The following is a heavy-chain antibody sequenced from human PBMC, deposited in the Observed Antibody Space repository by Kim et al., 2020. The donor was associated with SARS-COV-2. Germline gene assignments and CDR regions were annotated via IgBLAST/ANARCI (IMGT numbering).Heavy chain of an antibody. V-gene: IGHV1-18*01. Sequence: ASVKVSCKASGYTLTSYGISWVRQAPGQGLEWMGWVSAYNGNTNYAQKLQGRVTMTTDTSTSTAYMELRRLKSDATAVYYCTRERKGYCSSTSCDWEDYYYYGMVGWGQETTVAVSS. D-gene: IGHD2-2*01. CDR1: GYTLTSYG. CDR2: VSAYNGNT. CDR3: TRERKGYCSSTSCDWEDYYYYGMVG. J-gene: IGHJ6*02.